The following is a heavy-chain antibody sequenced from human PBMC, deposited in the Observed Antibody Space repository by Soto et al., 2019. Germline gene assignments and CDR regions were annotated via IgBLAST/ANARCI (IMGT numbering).Heavy chain of an antibody. Sequence: QVQLQESGPGLVKPSETLSLTCTVSGASISSYYWSWIRQPPGKGLEWIGYIYYSGSTNYNPSLTSXXTXSVXTSKNQCTLRLSSVTAADTAVYHCARQMFIGGMDVWGQGTTVTVSS. CDR3: ARQMFIGGMDV. CDR2: IYYSGST. CDR1: GASISSYY. D-gene: IGHD2-15*01. J-gene: IGHJ6*02. V-gene: IGHV4-59*08.